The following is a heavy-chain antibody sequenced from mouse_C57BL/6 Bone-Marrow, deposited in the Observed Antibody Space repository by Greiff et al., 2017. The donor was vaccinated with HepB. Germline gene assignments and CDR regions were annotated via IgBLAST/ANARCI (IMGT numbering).Heavy chain of an antibody. CDR3: AKIPLYYYGSSSYAMDY. CDR1: GFSLTSYG. Sequence: VHLVESGPGLVQPSQSLSITCTVSGFSLTSYGVHWVRQSPGKGLEWLGVIWRGGSTDYNAAFMSRLSITKDNSKSQVFFKMNSLQADDTAIYYCAKIPLYYYGSSSYAMDYWGQGTSVTVSS. J-gene: IGHJ4*01. V-gene: IGHV2-5*01. D-gene: IGHD1-1*01. CDR2: IWRGGST.